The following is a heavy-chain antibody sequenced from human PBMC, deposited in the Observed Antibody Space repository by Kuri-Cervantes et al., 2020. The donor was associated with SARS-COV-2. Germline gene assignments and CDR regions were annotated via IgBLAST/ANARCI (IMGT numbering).Heavy chain of an antibody. CDR3: ARGRGSGRFDY. V-gene: IGHV4-30-2*01. CDR2: IYHSGST. J-gene: IGHJ4*02. CDR1: GGSISSGGYS. Sequence: SCAVSGGSISSGGYSWSWIRQPPGKGLEWIGYIYHSGSTYCNPSLKSRVTISVDRSKNQFSLKLSSVTAADTAVYYCARGRGSGRFDYWGQGTLVTVSS. D-gene: IGHD3-10*01.